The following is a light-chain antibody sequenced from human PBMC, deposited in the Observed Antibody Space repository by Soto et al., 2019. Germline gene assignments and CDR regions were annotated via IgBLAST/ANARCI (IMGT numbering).Light chain of an antibody. CDR3: QQYAYCPIS. J-gene: IGKJ4*01. CDR1: DSGSKNH. V-gene: IGKV3-20*01. Sequence: VWRDSSGNLSLSAGEGSSLSCSSSDSGSKNHLGWYQQTPGQATRHLIYDASNRATGIPDRFSGGGSGTDFTLTINRLELQDFAVYYCQQYAYCPISFGGGNKVDI. CDR2: DAS.